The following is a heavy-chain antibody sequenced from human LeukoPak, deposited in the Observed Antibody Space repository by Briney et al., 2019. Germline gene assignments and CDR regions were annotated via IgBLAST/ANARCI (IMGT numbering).Heavy chain of an antibody. CDR1: GFTFSSYA. CDR3: AIQIRIVRWFGELSFDP. CDR2: ISGSGGST. Sequence: GGSLRLSCAASGFTFSSYAMSWVRQAPGKGLEWVSAISGSGGSTYYADSVKGRFTISRDNSKNTLYLQMNSLRAEDTAVYYCAIQIRIVRWFGELSFDPWGQGTLVTVSS. D-gene: IGHD3-10*01. J-gene: IGHJ5*02. V-gene: IGHV3-23*01.